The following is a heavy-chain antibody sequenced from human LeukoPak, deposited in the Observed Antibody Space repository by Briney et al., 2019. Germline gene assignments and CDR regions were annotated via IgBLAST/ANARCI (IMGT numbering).Heavy chain of an antibody. J-gene: IGHJ4*02. CDR2: IWYDGSNK. CDR1: GFTFSSYG. Sequence: GRSLRLSCAASGFTFSSYGMHWVRQAPGKGLEWVALIWYDGSNKYYADSVKGRFTISRDNSKNTLYLQMNSLRAEDTAVYYCAKYYYDSSGCFDYWGQGTLVTVSS. CDR3: AKYYYDSSGCFDY. D-gene: IGHD3-22*01. V-gene: IGHV3-33*06.